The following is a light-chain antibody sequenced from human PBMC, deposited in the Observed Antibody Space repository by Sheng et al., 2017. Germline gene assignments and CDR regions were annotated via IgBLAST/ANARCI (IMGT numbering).Light chain of an antibody. Sequence: SQLSLPVTLGQPASISCRSSQSLIHSDGYTYLSWFLQRPGQSPRRLIYNLSNRDSGVPDRFSGSGSGTDFTLKISRVEAEDVGVYYCMQDTQWPITFGQGTRLEIK. V-gene: IGKV2-30*02. CDR3: MQDTQWPIT. CDR1: QSLIHSDGYTY. J-gene: IGKJ5*01. CDR2: NLS.